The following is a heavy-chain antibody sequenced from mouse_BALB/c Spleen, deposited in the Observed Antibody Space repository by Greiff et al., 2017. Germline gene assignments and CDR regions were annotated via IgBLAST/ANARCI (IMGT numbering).Heavy chain of an antibody. CDR3: ARTDYRDYYAMDY. CDR2: IWSGGST. J-gene: IGHJ4*01. CDR1: GFSLTSYG. Sequence: VMLVESGPGLVQPSQSLSITCTVSGFSLTSYGVHWVRQSPGKGLEWLGVIWSGGSTDYNAAFISRLSISKDNSKSQVFFKMNSLQANDTAIYYCARTDYRDYYAMDYWGQGTSVTVSS. D-gene: IGHD2-14*01. V-gene: IGHV2-2*02.